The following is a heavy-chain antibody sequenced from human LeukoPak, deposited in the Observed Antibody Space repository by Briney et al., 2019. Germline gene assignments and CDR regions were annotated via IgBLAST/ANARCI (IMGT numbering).Heavy chain of an antibody. Sequence: NPGGSLRLSCVASGFTFSDYHMSWIRQAPGKGLEWVSYISSSSSYTNYADSVKGRFTISRDSAKNSLYLQMNSLRAEDTAVYYCARSTLYDILTEYYFDYWGQGTLVTVSS. J-gene: IGHJ4*02. V-gene: IGHV3-11*03. CDR1: GFTFSDYH. CDR2: ISSSSSYT. CDR3: ARSTLYDILTEYYFDY. D-gene: IGHD3-9*01.